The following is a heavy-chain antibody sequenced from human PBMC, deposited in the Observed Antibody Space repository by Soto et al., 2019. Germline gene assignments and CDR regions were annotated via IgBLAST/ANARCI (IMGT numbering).Heavy chain of an antibody. V-gene: IGHV3-74*01. D-gene: IGHD6-13*01. CDR3: ARGPSGQLGTWFDP. J-gene: IGHJ5*02. CDR2: INSDGRST. Sequence: EVQLVEAGGGLVQPGGSLRLSCAASGFTFSWYWMHWVRQAPGKGPGWVSRINSDGRSTSYADSVKGRFTISRDNAKNTLYLQMYSLRAEDTAVYYCARGPSGQLGTWFDPWGQGALVTVSS. CDR1: GFTFSWYW.